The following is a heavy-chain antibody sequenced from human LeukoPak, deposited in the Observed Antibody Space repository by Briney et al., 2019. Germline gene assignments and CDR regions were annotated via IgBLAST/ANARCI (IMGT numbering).Heavy chain of an antibody. CDR1: GGSISSYY. CDR2: IYYSGST. V-gene: IGHV4-59*01. CDR3: ASASKGIAAAGRSFDY. J-gene: IGHJ4*02. D-gene: IGHD6-13*01. Sequence: SETLSLTCTVSGGSISSYYWSWIRQPPGKGLEWIGYIYYSGSTNYNPSLKSRVTISVDTSKNQFSLKLSSVTAADTAVYYCASASKGIAAAGRSFDYWGQGTLVTVSS.